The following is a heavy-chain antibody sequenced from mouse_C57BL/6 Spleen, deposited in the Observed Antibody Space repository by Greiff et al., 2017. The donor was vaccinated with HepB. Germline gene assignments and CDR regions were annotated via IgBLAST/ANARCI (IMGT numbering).Heavy chain of an antibody. CDR3: VRHQSYYFDY. CDR2: IRSKSNNYAT. Sequence: DVMLVESGGGLVQPKGSLKLSCAASGFSFNTYAMNWVRQAPGKGLEWVARIRSKSNNYATYYADSVKDRFTISRDDSESMLYLQMNNLKTEDTAMYYCVRHQSYYFDYWGQGTTLTVSS. CDR1: GFSFNTYA. V-gene: IGHV10-1*01. J-gene: IGHJ2*01.